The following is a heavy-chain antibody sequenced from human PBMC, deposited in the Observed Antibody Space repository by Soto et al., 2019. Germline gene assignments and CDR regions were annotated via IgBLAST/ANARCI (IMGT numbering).Heavy chain of an antibody. J-gene: IGHJ6*02. D-gene: IGHD1-7*01. CDR3: ARLPRTGTTNYYYYGMDV. V-gene: IGHV1-69*01. CDR1: AGRFRNYA. Sequence: VACKGTAGRFRNYAINWVRQAPGQGLEWMGGIIPIFGTANYAQKFQGRVTITADESTSTAYMELSSLRSEDTAVYYCARLPRTGTTNYYYYGMDVWGQGTTVTVSS. CDR2: IIPIFGTA.